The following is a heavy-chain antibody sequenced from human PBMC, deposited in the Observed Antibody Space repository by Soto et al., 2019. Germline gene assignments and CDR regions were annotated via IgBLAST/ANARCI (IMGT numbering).Heavy chain of an antibody. D-gene: IGHD2-15*01. Sequence: PGESLKISCMGSGYKVSTWHNFTSYWIAWVRQMPGEGLEWMGIIYPGDSDTRYSPSFQGQVTISADKSINSVYLQWSSLKASDTATYYCARGGAFDVWGQGTMVTVSS. CDR3: ARGGAFDV. CDR2: IYPGDSDT. V-gene: IGHV5-51*01. CDR1: GYKVSTWHNFTSYW. J-gene: IGHJ3*01.